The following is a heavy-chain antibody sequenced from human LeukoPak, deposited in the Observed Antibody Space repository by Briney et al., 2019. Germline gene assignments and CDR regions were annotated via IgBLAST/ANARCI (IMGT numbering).Heavy chain of an antibody. CDR1: GFTFDDYA. V-gene: IGHV3-9*01. D-gene: IGHD1-26*01. Sequence: PGRSLRLSCAASGFTFDDYAMHWVRHAPGKGLEWVSGISWNSGSIGYADSVKGRFTISRDNAKNSLYLQMNSLRAEDTALYYCAKSIGQWELPFYFDYWGQGTLVTVSS. J-gene: IGHJ4*02. CDR3: AKSIGQWELPFYFDY. CDR2: ISWNSGSI.